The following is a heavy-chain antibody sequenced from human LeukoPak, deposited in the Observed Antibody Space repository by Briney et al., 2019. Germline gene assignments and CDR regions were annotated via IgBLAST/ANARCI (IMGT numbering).Heavy chain of an antibody. CDR2: IKLDGSEK. CDR3: ARISSISYYFDY. Sequence: GGSLRLTCAASGFTFSSFWMTWVRQAPGKGLEWVANIKLDGSEKYYVDSVKGRFTVSRDNAKNSLYLQMNSLRAEDTAVYYCARISSISYYFDYWGLGTLVTVSS. V-gene: IGHV3-7*01. J-gene: IGHJ4*02. CDR1: GFTFSSFW.